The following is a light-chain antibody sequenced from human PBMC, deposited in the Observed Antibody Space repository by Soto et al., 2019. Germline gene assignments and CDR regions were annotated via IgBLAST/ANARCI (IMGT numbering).Light chain of an antibody. V-gene: IGKV3-11*01. Sequence: EIVLTQSPATLSLSPGERATLSCRACQSVSSYLAWYQQKPGQAPRLLIYDASNRAPGIPARFSGSGSGTDFTLTICSLEPEDFAVYYCQQRSNWLTFGGGTKVEIK. J-gene: IGKJ4*01. CDR2: DAS. CDR3: QQRSNWLT. CDR1: QSVSSY.